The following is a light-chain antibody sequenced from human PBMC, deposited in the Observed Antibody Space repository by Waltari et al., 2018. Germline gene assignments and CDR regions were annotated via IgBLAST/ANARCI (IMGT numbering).Light chain of an antibody. CDR1: QSVSSD. CDR3: QQYNNWRT. CDR2: GAS. Sequence: EIVMTQSPATLSVSPGERATLSCRASQSVSSDLAWHQQKPGQAPRLLIYGASTRATGSPARCSGSGSGTEFTLTISSLQSEDFAVYYWQQYNNWRTFGQGTKVEIK. J-gene: IGKJ1*01. V-gene: IGKV3-15*01.